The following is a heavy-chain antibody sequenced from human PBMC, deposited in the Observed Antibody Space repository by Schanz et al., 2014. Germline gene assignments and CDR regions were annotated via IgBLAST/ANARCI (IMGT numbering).Heavy chain of an antibody. Sequence: VQLVESGGGSVQPGGSLRLSCVASGFTFRRFGVSWVRQAPGKGLEWVSVIAGDGGGPNYADSVKGRFTISRDNARYSLYLEMNSLRAEDTAVYYCARGRARQLVHWFDPWGQGTLVTVSS. CDR1: GFTFRRFG. CDR2: IAGDGGGP. CDR3: ARGRARQLVHWFDP. V-gene: IGHV3-23*04. J-gene: IGHJ5*02. D-gene: IGHD6-13*01.